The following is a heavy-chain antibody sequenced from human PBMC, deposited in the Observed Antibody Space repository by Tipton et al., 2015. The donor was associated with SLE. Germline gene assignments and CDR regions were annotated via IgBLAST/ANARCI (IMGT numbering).Heavy chain of an antibody. CDR3: ARSLRGISYGSLACCYMNV. CDR1: GGSISSYP. CDR2: IYDSGTT. Sequence: TLSLTCSVSGGSISSYPWSWIRQPPGKGLQWMGYIYDSGTTNYNPSFESRITISVDASRSQFSLKLISETAADTAVYSCARSLRGISYGSLACCYMNVWGKGTAVTVS. V-gene: IGHV4-59*12. J-gene: IGHJ6*03. D-gene: IGHD5-18*01.